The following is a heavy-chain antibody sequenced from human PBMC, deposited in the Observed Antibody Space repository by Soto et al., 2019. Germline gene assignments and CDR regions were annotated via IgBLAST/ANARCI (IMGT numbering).Heavy chain of an antibody. CDR3: ARRFLEWFTFDC. V-gene: IGHV4-31*03. J-gene: IGHJ4*02. D-gene: IGHD3-3*01. CDR2: IYYSGST. CDR1: GGSISSGGYY. Sequence: KTSETLSLTCTVSGGSISSGGYYWSWIRQHPGKGLEWIGYIYYSGSTYYNPSLKSRVTISVDTSKNQFSLKLSSVTAADTAVYYCARRFLEWFTFDCWGQGTLVTVSS.